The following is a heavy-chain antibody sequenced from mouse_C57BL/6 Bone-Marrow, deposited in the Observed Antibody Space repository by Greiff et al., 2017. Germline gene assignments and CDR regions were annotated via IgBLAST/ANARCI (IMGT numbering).Heavy chain of an antibody. Sequence: EVQGVESGEGLVKPGGSLKLSCEASGFTFSSYAMSWVRQTPEKRLEWVAYISSGGDYIYYADTVKGRFTISRDNARNTLYLQMSRLKSENTAMYYCTRDSTTVDWYFDVWGTGTTVTVSS. J-gene: IGHJ1*03. D-gene: IGHD1-1*01. CDR2: ISSGGDYI. CDR3: TRDSTTVDWYFDV. CDR1: GFTFSSYA. V-gene: IGHV5-9-1*02.